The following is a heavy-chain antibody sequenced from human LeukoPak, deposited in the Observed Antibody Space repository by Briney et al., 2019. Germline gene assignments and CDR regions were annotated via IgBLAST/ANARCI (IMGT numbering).Heavy chain of an antibody. J-gene: IGHJ4*02. CDR1: KDPIISFDHS. Sequence: SETLSLTCDVSKDPIISFDHSWSWIRHFPGKGLERMGYRHSTGNSYYNPSLRGRVFISEDSSTGHLSLTLSFVTAADTALYYCARHILDGDNGSKGFDLWGQGILVTVSS. D-gene: IGHD2-21*02. CDR2: RHSTGNS. V-gene: IGHV4-30-4*07. CDR3: ARHILDGDNGSKGFDL.